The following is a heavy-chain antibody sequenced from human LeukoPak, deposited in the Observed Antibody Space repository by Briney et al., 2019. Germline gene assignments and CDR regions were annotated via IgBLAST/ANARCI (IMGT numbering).Heavy chain of an antibody. D-gene: IGHD1-26*01. CDR2: ISGSGGST. Sequence: GGSLRLSCAASGFTFSSYAMSWVRQAPGKGLEWVSAISGSGGSTHYADSVKGRFTTSRDNSKNTLYLQMNSLRAEDTAVYFCAKGSGMYTGSAGDYWGQGTLVAVSS. CDR1: GFTFSSYA. CDR3: AKGSGMYTGSAGDY. J-gene: IGHJ4*02. V-gene: IGHV3-23*01.